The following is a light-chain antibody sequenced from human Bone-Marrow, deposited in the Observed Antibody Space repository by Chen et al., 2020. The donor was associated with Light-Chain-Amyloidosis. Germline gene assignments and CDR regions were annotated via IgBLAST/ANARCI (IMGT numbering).Light chain of an antibody. CDR3: QSYQGSSQGV. J-gene: IGLJ3*02. V-gene: IGLV6-57*01. CDR1: SGSIATNY. Sequence: NFMLTQPHSVSESPGKTVIISCTRSSGSIATNYVQWYQQRPGSSPTTVIYEDDQSPSGVPDRFSGATDRASNSASLTSSGLKTEDEDDYYCQSYQGSSQGVFGGGTKLTVL. CDR2: EDD.